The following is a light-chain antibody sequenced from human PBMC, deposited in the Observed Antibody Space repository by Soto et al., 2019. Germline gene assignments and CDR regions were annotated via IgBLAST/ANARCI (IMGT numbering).Light chain of an antibody. V-gene: IGKV3D-15*01. Sequence: EIVMTQSPATLSVSPGERATLSCRASQSVSSNLAWYQQKPGQAPRLLIYGTSTRATGIPARFSGSGSGTDFTLTITSLEPEDFAVYYCHHYGSSPRYTFGQGTKLEI. CDR2: GTS. CDR1: QSVSSN. CDR3: HHYGSSPRYT. J-gene: IGKJ2*01.